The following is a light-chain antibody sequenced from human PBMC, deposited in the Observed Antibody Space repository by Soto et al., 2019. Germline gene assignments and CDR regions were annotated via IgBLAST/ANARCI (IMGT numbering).Light chain of an antibody. Sequence: QSALTQPRSVSGSPGQSVTISCTGTSSDVGGYNYVSWYQQHPGKAPKLVIYDVSKWPSGVPDRFSGSKSGNTASLTISGLQAEDKADYYCCSYAVNSLWVFGGGTKVTVL. V-gene: IGLV2-11*01. J-gene: IGLJ3*02. CDR1: SSDVGGYNY. CDR2: DVS. CDR3: CSYAVNSLWV.